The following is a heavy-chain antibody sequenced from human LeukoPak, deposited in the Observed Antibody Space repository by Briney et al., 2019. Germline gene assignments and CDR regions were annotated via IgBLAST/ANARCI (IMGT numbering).Heavy chain of an antibody. D-gene: IGHD5-18*01. Sequence: PSETLSLTCAVYGGSFSGYYWSWIRQPPGKGLEWIGYIYYSGSTYYNPSLKSRVTISVDTSKNQFSLKLSSVTAADTAVYYCAGVDTAMVTDAFDIWGQGTMVTVSS. V-gene: IGHV4-30-4*08. CDR3: AGVDTAMVTDAFDI. J-gene: IGHJ3*02. CDR1: GGSFSGYY. CDR2: IYYSGST.